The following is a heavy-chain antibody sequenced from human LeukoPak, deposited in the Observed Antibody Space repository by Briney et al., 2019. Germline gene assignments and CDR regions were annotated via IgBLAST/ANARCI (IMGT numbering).Heavy chain of an antibody. CDR1: GVSMSSYF. CDR3: VGRLEWGRIRDAAFDI. CDR2: IYHSGST. V-gene: IGHV4-59*03. D-gene: IGHD5-12*01. Sequence: SETLSLTCTVSGVSMSSYFWSWIRQPPGKGLEWIGYIYHSGSTHYNPSLKSRVTIAIDTSKNQLSLKLSSVTAADTAVYYCVGRLEWGRIRDAAFDIWGQGTMLTVSS. J-gene: IGHJ3*02.